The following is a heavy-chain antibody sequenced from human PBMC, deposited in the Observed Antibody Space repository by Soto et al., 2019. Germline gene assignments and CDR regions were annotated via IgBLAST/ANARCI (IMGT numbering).Heavy chain of an antibody. CDR3: AKDRHPDGVWDIDW. Sequence: GGSLRLSCSASGFTFSSYAMSWVRQAPGKGLEWVSAISGSGGSTYYADSGKGRFTISRDNSKNTLYLQMNNLRAEDTAVYYCAKDRHPDGVWDIDWWGQGARVTVSS. CDR1: GFTFSSYA. J-gene: IGHJ4*02. D-gene: IGHD4-17*01. CDR2: ISGSGGST. V-gene: IGHV3-23*01.